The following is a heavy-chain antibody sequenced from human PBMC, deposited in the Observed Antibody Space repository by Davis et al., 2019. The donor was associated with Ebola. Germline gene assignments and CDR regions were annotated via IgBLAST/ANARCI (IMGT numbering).Heavy chain of an antibody. CDR1: GYTFTSYG. Sequence: AASVKVSCKASGYTFTSYGISWVRQAPGQGLEWMGWISAYNGNTNYAQKLQGRVTMTTDTSTSTAYMELRSLRSDDTAVYYCARERSSGYQGYWFDPWGQGTLVTVSS. D-gene: IGHD3-22*01. CDR2: ISAYNGNT. J-gene: IGHJ5*02. V-gene: IGHV1-18*01. CDR3: ARERSSGYQGYWFDP.